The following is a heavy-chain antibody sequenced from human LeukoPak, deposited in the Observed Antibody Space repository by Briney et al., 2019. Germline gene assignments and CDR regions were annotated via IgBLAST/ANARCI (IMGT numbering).Heavy chain of an antibody. J-gene: IGHJ4*02. CDR2: IYHSGST. D-gene: IGHD2-2*01. V-gene: IGHV4-4*02. CDR3: ARYLPAGGGVRGFDY. CDR1: GGSISSSNW. Sequence: PSETLSLTCAVSGGSISSSNWWSWVRQPPGKGLEWIGEIYHSGSTNYNPSLKSRVAISVDTSKNQFSLKLNSVTAADTALYYCARYLPAGGGVRGFDYWGQGILVTVSS.